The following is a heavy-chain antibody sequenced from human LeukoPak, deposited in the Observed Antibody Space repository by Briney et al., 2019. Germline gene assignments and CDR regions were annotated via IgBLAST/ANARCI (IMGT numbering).Heavy chain of an antibody. CDR3: ARRIVGATYGYYYYYMAV. CDR2: ISAYNGNT. D-gene: IGHD1-26*01. V-gene: IGHV1-18*01. Sequence: ASVKVSCKASDYTFTSYGISWVRQAPGQGLEWMGWISAYNGNTNYAQKLQGRVTMTTDTSTSTAYMELRSLRSDDTAVYYCARRIVGATYGYYYYYMAVWGKGTTVTVSS. CDR1: DYTFTSYG. J-gene: IGHJ6*03.